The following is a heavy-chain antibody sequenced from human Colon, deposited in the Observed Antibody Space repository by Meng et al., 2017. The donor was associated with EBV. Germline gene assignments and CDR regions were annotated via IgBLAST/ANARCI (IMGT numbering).Heavy chain of an antibody. CDR2: VRYSGTA. J-gene: IGHJ4*02. CDR3: ARHVYGDSYGF. CDR1: GGSLDNSDYF. D-gene: IGHD4-17*01. Sequence: QLQPQAAGRGMVKPSEPLSPTCSVSGGSLDNSDYFWDWIRQPPGKGLQWIGSVRYSGTAYYNPSLTSRVTISVDTSKNQFSLNLSSLTAADTAVYYCARHVYGDSYGFWGQGTLVTVSS. V-gene: IGHV4-39*01.